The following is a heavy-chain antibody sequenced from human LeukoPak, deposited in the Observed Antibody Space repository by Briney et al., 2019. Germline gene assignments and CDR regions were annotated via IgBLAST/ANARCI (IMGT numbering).Heavy chain of an antibody. V-gene: IGHV1-69*05. CDR3: ARDFEYSGYDRAYYFDY. D-gene: IGHD5-12*01. J-gene: IGHJ4*02. CDR1: GGTFSSYA. CDR2: IIPIFGTA. Sequence: SVKVSCKASGGTFSSYAISWVRQAPGQGLEWMGGIIPIFGTANYAQKFQGRVTMTRDMSTSTVYMELSSLRSEDTAVYYCARDFEYSGYDRAYYFDYWGQGTLVTVSS.